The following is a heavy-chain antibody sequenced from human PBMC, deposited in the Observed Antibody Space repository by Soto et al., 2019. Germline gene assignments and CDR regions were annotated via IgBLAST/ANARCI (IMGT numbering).Heavy chain of an antibody. J-gene: IGHJ6*02. Sequence: SVEVSFKASGGTFSSYAISWVRQAPVQGLEWMGGIIPIFGTANYAQKFQGRVTITAGESTSTAYMELSSLRSEDTAVYYCARDLGGIAVAGSSYYYGMDVWGQGTKVTVYS. D-gene: IGHD6-19*01. CDR2: IIPIFGTA. CDR3: ARDLGGIAVAGSSYYYGMDV. CDR1: GGTFSSYA. V-gene: IGHV1-69*13.